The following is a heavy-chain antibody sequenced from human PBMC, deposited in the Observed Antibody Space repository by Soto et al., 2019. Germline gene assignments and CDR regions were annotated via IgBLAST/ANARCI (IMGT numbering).Heavy chain of an antibody. CDR1: GFTFSSYA. D-gene: IGHD2-15*01. CDR2: ISGSGGST. V-gene: IGHV3-23*01. Sequence: GGSLRLSCAASGFTFSSYAMSWVRQAPGKGLEWVSAISGSGGSTYYADSVKGRFTISRDNSKNTLYLQMNSLRAEDTAVYYCAKDWARIGYCSGGSCSLESDYFDYWGQGTLVTVSS. J-gene: IGHJ4*02. CDR3: AKDWARIGYCSGGSCSLESDYFDY.